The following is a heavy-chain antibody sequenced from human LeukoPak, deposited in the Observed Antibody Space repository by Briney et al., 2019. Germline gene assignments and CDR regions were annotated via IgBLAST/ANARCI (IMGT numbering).Heavy chain of an antibody. J-gene: IGHJ4*02. CDR1: GFTFDDYA. Sequence: GRSLRLSCAASGFTFDDYAMHWVRQAPGKGLEWVSGISWNSGSIGYADSVKGRFTISRDNAKNSLYLQMNSLRAEDTAVYYCASNQWLQLDYWGQGTLVTV. V-gene: IGHV3-9*01. CDR2: ISWNSGSI. CDR3: ASNQWLQLDY. D-gene: IGHD5-24*01.